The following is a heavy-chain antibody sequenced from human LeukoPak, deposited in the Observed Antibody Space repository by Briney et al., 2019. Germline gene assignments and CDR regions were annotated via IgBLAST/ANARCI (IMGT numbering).Heavy chain of an antibody. V-gene: IGHV3-23*01. CDR3: AKDRAAAPNDAFDI. Sequence: QPGGSLRLSCAASGFTFAGSSMVWVRQAPGKGLEWVSGISGSGDSTIYADSVKGRFTISRDNSKNTVFLQMSSLRAEDTAVYYCAKDRAAAPNDAFDIWGQGTMVTVSS. CDR1: GFTFAGSS. D-gene: IGHD6-25*01. J-gene: IGHJ3*02. CDR2: ISGSGDST.